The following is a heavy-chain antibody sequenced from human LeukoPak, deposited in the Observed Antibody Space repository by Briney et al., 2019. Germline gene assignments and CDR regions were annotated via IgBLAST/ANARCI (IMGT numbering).Heavy chain of an antibody. D-gene: IGHD1-26*01. J-gene: IGHJ4*02. CDR3: ARGSGAQGRRWDY. V-gene: IGHV1-46*03. CDR1: GYTFTSYY. Sequence: RASVKVSXKASGYTFTSYYLHWVRQAPGQGLEWMGVINPSGGSTSYAQKFQGRVTMTRDTSASTVYMELSSLRSEDTAVYYCARGSGAQGRRWDYWGQGTLVPVSS. CDR2: INPSGGST.